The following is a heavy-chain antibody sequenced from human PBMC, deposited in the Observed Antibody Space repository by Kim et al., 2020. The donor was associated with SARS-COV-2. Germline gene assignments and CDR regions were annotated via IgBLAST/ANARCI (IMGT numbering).Heavy chain of an antibody. CDR3: ATIRGVMGY. D-gene: IGHD3-10*01. V-gene: IGHV3-72*01. Sequence: GGSLRLSCAASGFTFSDHFMDWVHQAPGMGLEWVGRIKNKAYSYTTEYAASVKGRFSISRDDSKNSVYLQLNSLKTEDTAVYYCATIRGVMGYWGQGTLVTVSS. CDR2: IKNKAYSYTT. J-gene: IGHJ4*02. CDR1: GFTFSDHF.